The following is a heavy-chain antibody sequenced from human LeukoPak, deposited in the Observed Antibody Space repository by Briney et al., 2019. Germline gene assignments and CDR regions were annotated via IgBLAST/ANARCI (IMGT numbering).Heavy chain of an antibody. J-gene: IGHJ4*02. CDR2: IYSSGAT. CDR3: AGRSYLFDY. D-gene: IGHD1-26*01. CDR1: GGSISSRSYY. V-gene: IGHV4-39*01. Sequence: PSETLSLTCTVSGGSISSRSYYWGWIRQPPGKGLECIGNIYSSGATYYNPSLKSRLTISLDTSKSQFSLRLSSVTAADTAVYYCAGRSYLFDYWGQGTLVTVSS.